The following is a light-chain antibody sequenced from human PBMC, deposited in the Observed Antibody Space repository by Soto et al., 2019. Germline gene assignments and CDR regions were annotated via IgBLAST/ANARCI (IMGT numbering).Light chain of an antibody. V-gene: IGKV4-1*01. Sequence: DIVMTQSPDSLAVSLGERATINCKSSQGVLYNSNNKNYLAWYQQRPGQPPKLLIYWASTRETGVPDRFSGSGSGTDYALTITSLQAEVVAVYYCQQYESTPPTLGQGTKLEIK. CDR1: QGVLYNSNNKNY. CDR2: WAS. J-gene: IGKJ2*01. CDR3: QQYESTPPT.